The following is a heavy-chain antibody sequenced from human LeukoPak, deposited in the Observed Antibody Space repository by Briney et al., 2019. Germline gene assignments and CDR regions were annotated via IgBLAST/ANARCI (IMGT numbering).Heavy chain of an antibody. Sequence: PGGSLRLSCAASGFTFNNYAMTWVRQAPGKGLEWVSAIRASGATTYYADSVKGRFTISRDNSKNTLYLQMNSLRAEDTAVYYCARLSLQAFSHDYWGQGTLVTVSS. J-gene: IGHJ4*02. V-gene: IGHV3-23*01. CDR2: IRASGATT. CDR1: GFTFNNYA. D-gene: IGHD4/OR15-4a*01. CDR3: ARLSLQAFSHDY.